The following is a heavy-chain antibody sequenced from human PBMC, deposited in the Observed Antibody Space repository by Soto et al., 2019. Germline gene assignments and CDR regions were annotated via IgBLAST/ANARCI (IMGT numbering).Heavy chain of an antibody. J-gene: IGHJ6*03. D-gene: IGHD1-20*01. V-gene: IGHV1-8*01. CDR2: MNPNSGNT. CDR3: ARGSNNGNRLRRKGYYYMDV. CDR1: GYTFTSYD. Sequence: ASVKVSCKASGYTFTSYDINWVRQATGQGLEWMGWMNPNSGNTGYAQKFQGRVTMTRNTSISTAYMELSSLRSEDTAVYYCARGSNNGNRLRRKGYYYMDVWGKGTTVTVSS.